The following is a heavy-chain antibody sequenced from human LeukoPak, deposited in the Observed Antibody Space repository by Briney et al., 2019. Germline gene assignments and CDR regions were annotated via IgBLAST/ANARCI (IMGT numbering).Heavy chain of an antibody. Sequence: SQTLSLTCAISGDXVSNKNVGWNWVRQSPSRGLEWLGRASYKSEWSFNYAASVKSRITINADTSKNQFSLRLNSVTPEDTAVYYCAKDFPCSGGSCYVGMDVWGQGTTVTVSS. D-gene: IGHD2-15*01. CDR2: ASYKSEWSF. J-gene: IGHJ6*02. CDR3: AKDFPCSGGSCYVGMDV. CDR1: GDXVSNKNVG. V-gene: IGHV6-1*01.